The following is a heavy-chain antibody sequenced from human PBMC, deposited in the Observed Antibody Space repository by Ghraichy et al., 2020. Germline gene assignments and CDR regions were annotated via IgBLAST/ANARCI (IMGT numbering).Heavy chain of an antibody. CDR2: ISSSSSYI. D-gene: IGHD2-2*01. V-gene: IGHV3-21*01. CDR1: GFTFSSYS. Sequence: GESLNISCAASGFTFSSYSMNWVRQAPGKGLEWVSSISSSSSYIYYADSVKGRFTISRDNAKNSLYLQMNSLRAEDTAVYYCARGLSSTSQCFDYWGQGTLVTVSS. CDR3: ARGLSSTSQCFDY. J-gene: IGHJ4*02.